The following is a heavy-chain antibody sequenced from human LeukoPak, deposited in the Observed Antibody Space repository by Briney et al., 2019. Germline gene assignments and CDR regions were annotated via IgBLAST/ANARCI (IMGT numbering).Heavy chain of an antibody. J-gene: IGHJ3*02. D-gene: IGHD3-3*01. CDR3: ARDLESNYDFWSGYEPSGFDI. V-gene: IGHV3-7*01. CDR1: GFTFSSYW. Sequence: GGSLRLSCAASGFTFSSYWMSWVRQAPGKGLEWVANIKQDGSEKYYVDSVKGRFTISRDNAKNSLYLQMNSLRAEDTAVYYCARDLESNYDFWSGYEPSGFDIWGQGTMVTVSS. CDR2: IKQDGSEK.